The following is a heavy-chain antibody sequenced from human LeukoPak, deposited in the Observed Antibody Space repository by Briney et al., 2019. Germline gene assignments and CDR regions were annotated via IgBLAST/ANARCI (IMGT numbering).Heavy chain of an antibody. V-gene: IGHV4-59*08. J-gene: IGHJ2*01. CDR2: IYYSGST. CDR3: ARRPWSSARYFDL. D-gene: IGHD2-2*01. CDR1: GGSISSYY. Sequence: PSETLSLTCTVSGGSISSYYWSWIRQPPGKGLEWIGYIYYSGSTNYNPSLKSRVTISVDTSKNQFSLKLSSVTAADTAVYYCARRPWSSARYFDLWGRGTLVTVSS.